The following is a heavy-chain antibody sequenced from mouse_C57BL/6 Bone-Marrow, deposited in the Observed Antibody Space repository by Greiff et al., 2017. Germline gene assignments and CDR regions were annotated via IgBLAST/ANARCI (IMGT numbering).Heavy chain of an antibody. J-gene: IGHJ3*01. CDR2: IYPGSGST. CDR1: GYTFTSYW. CDR3: ARDLAWFAY. V-gene: IGHV1-55*01. Sequence: VQLQQPGAELVKPGASVKMSCKASGYTFTSYWINWVKQRPGQGLEWIGDIYPGSGSTNYNEKFKSKATLTVYTSSSTAYMQLSSLTSEDSAVYYCARDLAWFAYWGQGTLVTVSA.